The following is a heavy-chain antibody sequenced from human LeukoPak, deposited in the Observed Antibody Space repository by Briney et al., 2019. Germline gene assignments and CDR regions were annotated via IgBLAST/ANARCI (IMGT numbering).Heavy chain of an antibody. CDR3: ARGANIAVAGTPYYYYYYMDV. D-gene: IGHD6-19*01. V-gene: IGHV4-34*01. Sequence: SETLSLTCAVYGGSFSGYYWSWIRQPPGKGLEWIGEINHSGSTNYNPSLKSRVTISVDTSKNQFSLKPSSVTAADTAVYYCARGANIAVAGTPYYYYYYMDVWGKGTTVTVSS. J-gene: IGHJ6*03. CDR1: GGSFSGYY. CDR2: INHSGST.